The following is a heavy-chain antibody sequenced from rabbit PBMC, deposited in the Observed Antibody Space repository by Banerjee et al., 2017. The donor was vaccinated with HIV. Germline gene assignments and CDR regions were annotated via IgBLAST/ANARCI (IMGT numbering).Heavy chain of an antibody. V-gene: IGHV1S40*01. J-gene: IGHJ6*01. CDR2: IYAGSSGST. D-gene: IGHD8-1*01. CDR3: ARTRAGSIYLLTL. Sequence: QSLEESGGDLVKPGASLTLTCTASGFSFSSSYWICWVRQAPGKGLEWIACIYAGSSGSTYYAGWAKGRFTISKTSSTTVTLQMTSLTAADTATYFCARTRAGSIYLLTLWGPGTLVTVS. CDR1: GFSFSSSYW.